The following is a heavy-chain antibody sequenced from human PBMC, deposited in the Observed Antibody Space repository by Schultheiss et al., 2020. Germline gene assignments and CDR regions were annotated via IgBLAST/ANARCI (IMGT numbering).Heavy chain of an antibody. V-gene: IGHV4-61*08. Sequence: SGPTLVKPTQTLTLTCTFSGFSLSTSGMRVSWIRQPPGKGLEWIGYIYYSGSTNYNPSLKSRVTISVDTSKNQFSLKLSSVTAADTAVYYCAREKGAYDFWSGSSYYYGMDVWGKGTTVTVSS. J-gene: IGHJ6*04. CDR2: IYYSGST. D-gene: IGHD3-3*01. CDR1: GFSLSTSGMR. CDR3: AREKGAYDFWSGSSYYYGMDV.